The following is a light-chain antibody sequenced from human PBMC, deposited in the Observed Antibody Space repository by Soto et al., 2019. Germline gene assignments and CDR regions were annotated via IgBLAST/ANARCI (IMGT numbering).Light chain of an antibody. J-gene: IGLJ2*01. CDR1: TYNIGIGY. CDR3: SSYGGSNNLV. Sequence: QSVLTQPPSASGTPGQTVTVSCSGATYNIGIGYVYWYQHLPGTAPKLLIFKTSQRPSGVPDRFSGSKSGTSASLTVSGLQAEDEADYYCSSYGGSNNLVFGGGTKLTVL. V-gene: IGLV1-47*01. CDR2: KTS.